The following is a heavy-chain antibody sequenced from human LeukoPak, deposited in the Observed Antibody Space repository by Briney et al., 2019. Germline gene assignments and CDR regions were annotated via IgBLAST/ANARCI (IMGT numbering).Heavy chain of an antibody. J-gene: IGHJ4*02. CDR2: ISGSGGST. D-gene: IGHD2-15*01. Sequence: HPGGSLRLSCAASGFTFSSYAMSWVRQAPGKGLEWVSAISGSGGSTYYADSVKGRFTISRDNSKNTLYLQMNSLRAEDTAVYYCAIGVVVVAANEAYFDYWGQGTLVTVSS. CDR3: AIGVVVVAANEAYFDY. V-gene: IGHV3-23*01. CDR1: GFTFSSYA.